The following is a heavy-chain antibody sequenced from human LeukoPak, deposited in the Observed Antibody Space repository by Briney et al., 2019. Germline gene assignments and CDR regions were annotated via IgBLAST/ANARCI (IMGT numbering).Heavy chain of an antibody. CDR1: GYTFTDYY. Sequence: ASVKVSCKASGYTFTDYYMHWVRQAPGQGLEWMAWIKPNSGDTNYAQKFQGRVTLTRDTSISTAYMELSRLTSDDTAMYYCARGSSIFEVGYYYYMDVWAKGPRSPSP. CDR3: ARGSSIFEVGYYYYMDV. V-gene: IGHV1-2*02. D-gene: IGHD6-19*01. J-gene: IGHJ6*03. CDR2: IKPNSGDT.